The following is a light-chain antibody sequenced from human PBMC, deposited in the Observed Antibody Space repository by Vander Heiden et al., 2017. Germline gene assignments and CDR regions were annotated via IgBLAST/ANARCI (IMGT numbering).Light chain of an antibody. V-gene: IGLV2-14*01. CDR3: SSYTSSSICV. CDR1: SSDVGGYNY. CDR2: EVS. J-gene: IGLJ1*01. Sequence: QSALTQPASVSGSPGQSITISCTGTSSDVGGYNYVSWYQQHPGQAPKLMFYEVSNRSSGVANRFSGSKSCNTASLTISGLQAEDEADYYCSSYTSSSICVFGTGTKLTVL.